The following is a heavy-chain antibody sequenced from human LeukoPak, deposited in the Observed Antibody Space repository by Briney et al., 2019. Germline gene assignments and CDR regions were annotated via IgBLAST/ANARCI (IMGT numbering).Heavy chain of an antibody. CDR1: GFTLSSKY. J-gene: IGHJ4*02. V-gene: IGHV3-53*01. CDR3: ARGVADYYDSSGYQN. CDR2: IYSGGKT. Sequence: GSLRLSCAASGFTLSSKYMSWVRQAPGKGLEWVSVIYSGGKTTYADSVKGRFTISRDNSKNTLYLQMNSLRVEDTAMYYCARGVADYYDSSGYQNWGQGTLVTVSS. D-gene: IGHD3-22*01.